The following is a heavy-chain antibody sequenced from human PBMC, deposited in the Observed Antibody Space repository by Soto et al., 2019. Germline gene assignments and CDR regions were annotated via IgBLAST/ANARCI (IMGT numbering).Heavy chain of an antibody. J-gene: IGHJ4*02. D-gene: IGHD2-2*01. CDR2: IYYSGST. CDR1: GGSISSGGYY. Sequence: SETLSLTCTVSGGSISSGGYYWSWIRQHPGKGLEWIGYIYYSGSTYYNPSLKSRVTISVDTSKNQFSLKLSSVTAADTAVYYCARDGTPDIVVVPAATDFDYWGQGTLVTVSS. V-gene: IGHV4-31*03. CDR3: ARDGTPDIVVVPAATDFDY.